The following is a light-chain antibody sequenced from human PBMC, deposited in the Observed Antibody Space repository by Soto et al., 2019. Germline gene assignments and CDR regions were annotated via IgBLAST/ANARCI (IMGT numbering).Light chain of an antibody. CDR2: DAS. CDR3: QQRSNWPT. V-gene: IGKV3-11*01. CDR1: QSVSSY. Sequence: EIVLTQSPATLSLSPGERATLSSRASQSVSSYLAWYQQKPGQAPSLLIYDASNRATGIQARFSGSGSGTDFTLTISRLEPDDFAVYYCQQRSNWPTCGKGTRLAIK. J-gene: IGKJ5*01.